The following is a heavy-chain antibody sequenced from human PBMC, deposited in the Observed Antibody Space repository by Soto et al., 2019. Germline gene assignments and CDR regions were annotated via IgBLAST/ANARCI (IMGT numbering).Heavy chain of an antibody. J-gene: IGHJ4*02. D-gene: IGHD2-21*02. V-gene: IGHV4-4*07. CDR1: GGSITNYY. CDR3: ARDETVLGFDY. CDR2: IYTSGST. Sequence: SETLSLTCTVSGGSITNYYWAWIRQPAGKGLEWIGRIYTSGSTNYNPSFKSRVTMSVDTSKNQFSLKLSSVTAADTAIYYCARDETVLGFDYWGQGTLVTSPQ.